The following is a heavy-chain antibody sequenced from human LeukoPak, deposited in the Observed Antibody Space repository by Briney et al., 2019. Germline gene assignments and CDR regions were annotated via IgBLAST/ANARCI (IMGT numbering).Heavy chain of an antibody. CDR2: ISSSGSTI. J-gene: IGHJ4*02. V-gene: IGHV3-48*03. CDR1: GFTFSSYE. CDR3: ARAVDDILTGYYSWLDY. D-gene: IGHD3-9*01. Sequence: GGSLRLSCAASGFTFSSYEMNWVRQAPGKGLEWVSYISSSGSTIYYADSVKGRFTISRDNAKNSLYLQMNSLRAEDTAVYYCARAVDDILTGYYSWLDYWGQGTLVTVSS.